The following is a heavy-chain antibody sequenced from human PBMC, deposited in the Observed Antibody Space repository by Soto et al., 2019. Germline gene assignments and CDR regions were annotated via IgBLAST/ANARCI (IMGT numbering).Heavy chain of an antibody. CDR3: ARVTTMVRGVRIGTASDAFDI. CDR1: GGTFSSYA. V-gene: IGHV1-69*13. J-gene: IGHJ3*02. CDR2: IIPIFGTA. Sequence: GASVKVSCKASGGTFSSYAISWVRQAPGQGLEWMGGIIPIFGTANYAQKFQGRVTITADESTSTAYMELSSLRSEDTAVYYCARVTTMVRGVRIGTASDAFDIWGQGIMVTVSS. D-gene: IGHD3-10*01.